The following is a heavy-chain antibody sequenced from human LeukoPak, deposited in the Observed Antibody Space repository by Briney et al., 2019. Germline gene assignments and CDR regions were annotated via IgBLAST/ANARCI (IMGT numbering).Heavy chain of an antibody. V-gene: IGHV3-23*01. CDR1: GFTFSSYA. CDR3: AKDAVGYCSSTSCYDSYTSYFDY. CDR2: ISGSGGST. J-gene: IGHJ4*02. Sequence: GVSLRLSCAASGFTFSSYAMSWVRQAPGKGLEWVSAISGSGGSTYYADSVKGRFTISRDNSKNTLYLQMNSLRAEDTAVYYCAKDAVGYCSSTSCYDSYTSYFDYWGQGTLVTVSS. D-gene: IGHD2-2*01.